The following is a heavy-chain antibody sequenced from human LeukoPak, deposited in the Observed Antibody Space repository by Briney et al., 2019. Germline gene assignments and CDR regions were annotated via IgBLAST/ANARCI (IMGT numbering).Heavy chain of an antibody. CDR3: ARDRIAAAPNLSYYYGMDV. J-gene: IGHJ6*02. Sequence: PSQTLSLTCTVSGVSISSGGYYWSWIRQHPGKGLEWIGYIYYSGSTYYNPSLKSRVTISVDTSKNQFSLKLSSVTAADTAVYYCARDRIAAAPNLSYYYGMDVWGQGTTVTVSS. D-gene: IGHD6-13*01. CDR1: GVSISSGGYY. CDR2: IYYSGST. V-gene: IGHV4-31*03.